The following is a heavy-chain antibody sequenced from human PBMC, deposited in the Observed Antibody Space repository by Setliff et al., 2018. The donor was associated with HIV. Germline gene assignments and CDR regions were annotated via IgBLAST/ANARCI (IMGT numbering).Heavy chain of an antibody. CDR3: VIVPLYENVYDNIWGSYRPLDY. CDR2: VDPDDGET. Sequence: GASVKVSCKASGYTFTDYYMHWVQQAPGKGLEWMGRVDPDDGETIYAEKFQDRLTMTADASTDTTYMELSSLRSEDTAVYYCVIVPLYENVYDNIWGSYRPLDYWGQGTLVTVSS. D-gene: IGHD3-16*02. CDR1: GYTFTDYY. J-gene: IGHJ4*02. V-gene: IGHV1-69-2*01.